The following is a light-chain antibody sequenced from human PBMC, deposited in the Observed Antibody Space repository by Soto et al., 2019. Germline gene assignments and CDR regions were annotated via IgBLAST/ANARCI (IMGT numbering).Light chain of an antibody. Sequence: EIVMTQSPATLSVSPGERATRSCRASQSVSSNLAWYQQKPGQAPRLLIYVASTRATGIPARFSGSGSGTEFTLSISSLQSEDFAVYYCQQYNNWPPWTFGQGTKVDIK. CDR3: QQYNNWPPWT. V-gene: IGKV3-15*01. CDR2: VAS. CDR1: QSVSSN. J-gene: IGKJ1*01.